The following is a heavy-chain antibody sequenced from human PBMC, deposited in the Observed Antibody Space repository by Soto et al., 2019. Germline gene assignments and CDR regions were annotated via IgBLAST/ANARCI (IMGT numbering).Heavy chain of an antibody. V-gene: IGHV4-59*01. J-gene: IGHJ6*02. CDR1: GGSISSYY. Sequence: PSETLSLTCTVSGGSISSYYWSWIRQPPGKGLEWIGYIYYSGSTNYNPSPKSRVTMSVDTSKNQVSLKLSAVTAADTAVYFCARAAYGSGSYYAPYYYYAMDVWGQGTTVTVSS. D-gene: IGHD3-10*01. CDR3: ARAAYGSGSYYAPYYYYAMDV. CDR2: IYYSGST.